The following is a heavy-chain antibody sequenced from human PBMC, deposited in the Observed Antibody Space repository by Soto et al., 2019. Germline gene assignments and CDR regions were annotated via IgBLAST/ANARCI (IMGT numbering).Heavy chain of an antibody. CDR3: ARDKGRSPLDY. CDR2: ISSSSSTI. CDR1: GFTFSSYS. V-gene: IGHV3-48*01. J-gene: IGHJ4*02. Sequence: EVQLVESGGGLVQPGGSLRISCAASGFTFSSYSMNWVRQDPGKGLEWVSYISSSSSTIYYADSVKGRFTISRDNAKNSLYLQMNSLRAEDTAVYYCARDKGRSPLDYWGQGTLVTVSS. D-gene: IGHD2-15*01.